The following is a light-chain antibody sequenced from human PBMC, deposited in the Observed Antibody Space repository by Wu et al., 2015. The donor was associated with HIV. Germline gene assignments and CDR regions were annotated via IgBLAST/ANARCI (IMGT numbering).Light chain of an antibody. Sequence: EVLMTQSPDTLSVSPGESAALSCRATESVAGNLAWYQQKPGQSPRLLIYAASSRAAGVPARFGGSGSGTEFTLTINSVESEDFAIYYCQQYNDWPETFGPGTRVDVK. CDR3: QQYNDWPET. J-gene: IGKJ1*01. V-gene: IGKV3-15*01. CDR1: ESVAGN. CDR2: AAS.